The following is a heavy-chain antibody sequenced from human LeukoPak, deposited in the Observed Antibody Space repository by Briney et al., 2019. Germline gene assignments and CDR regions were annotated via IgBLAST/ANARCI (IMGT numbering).Heavy chain of an antibody. CDR3: ARVKEYSYGPGDY. CDR2: IYHSGST. J-gene: IGHJ4*02. V-gene: IGHV4-38-2*02. D-gene: IGHD5-18*01. CDR1: GYSISSGYY. Sequence: PSETLSLTCTVSGYSISSGYYWGWIRQPPGKGLEWIGSIYHSGSTYYNPSLKSRVTISVDTSNNQFSLKLSSVTAADTAVYYCARVKEYSYGPGDYWGQGTLVTVSS.